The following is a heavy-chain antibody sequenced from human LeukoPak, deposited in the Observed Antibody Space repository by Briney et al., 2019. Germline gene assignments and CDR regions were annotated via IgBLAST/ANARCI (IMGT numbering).Heavy chain of an antibody. CDR1: GGTFSSYA. CDR3: ARVPGYSGYDYWYYFDY. Sequence: SVKVSCKASGGTFSSYAISWVRQAPGQGLEWMGWIIPIFGTANYAQQFQGRVTIIADESTSTAYMELSSLRSEGTAVYYCARVPGYSGYDYWYYFDYWGQGTLVTVSS. V-gene: IGHV1-69*01. D-gene: IGHD5-12*01. CDR2: IIPIFGTA. J-gene: IGHJ4*02.